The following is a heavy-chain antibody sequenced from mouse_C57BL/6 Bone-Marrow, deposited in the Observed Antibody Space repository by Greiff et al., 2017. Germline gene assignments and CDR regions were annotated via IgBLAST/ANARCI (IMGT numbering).Heavy chain of an antibody. Sequence: EVQLVESGGGLVKPGGSLKLSCAASGFTFSDYGMHWVSQAPGKGLEWVAYISRGSSTIYYADTVKGRFTFSRDNANNPLFLQLPSLRSEDTAMDYCAIFDYKCAYWGEGTLVTVSA. J-gene: IGHJ3*01. CDR1: GFTFSDYG. V-gene: IGHV5-17*01. D-gene: IGHD2-4*01. CDR2: ISRGSSTI. CDR3: AIFDYKCAY.